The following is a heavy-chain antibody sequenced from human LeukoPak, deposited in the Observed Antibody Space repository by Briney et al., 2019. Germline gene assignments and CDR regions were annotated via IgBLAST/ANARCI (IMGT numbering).Heavy chain of an antibody. CDR3: ARPPRPGGGNTFGF. V-gene: IGHV1-46*01. CDR1: GYTFTSYY. Sequence: GASVKVSCKASGYTFTSYYMHWVRQAPGEGLEWMGIINPSGGSTSYAQKFQGRVTMTRDTSISTAYMELSRLRSDDTAVYYCARPPRPGGGNTFGFWGQGTLVTVSS. J-gene: IGHJ4*02. D-gene: IGHD4-23*01. CDR2: INPSGGST.